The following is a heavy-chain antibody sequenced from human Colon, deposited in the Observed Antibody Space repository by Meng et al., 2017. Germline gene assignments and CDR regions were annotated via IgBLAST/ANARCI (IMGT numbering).Heavy chain of an antibody. V-gene: IGHV4-34*01. CDR1: GGSVSGYY. Sequence: QVQLLQRGEVLSRPSDHVTLACAGYGGSVSGYYWSWIRQPPGKGLEWIGEINHTGSTNYNPSLKSRFTISVDTSKNQFSLKLSSVTAADTAVYYCARGLFDYWGQGTLVTVSS. CDR2: INHTGST. J-gene: IGHJ4*02. CDR3: ARGLFDY.